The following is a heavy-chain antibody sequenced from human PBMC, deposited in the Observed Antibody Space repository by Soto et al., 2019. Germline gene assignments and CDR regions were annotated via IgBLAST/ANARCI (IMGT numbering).Heavy chain of an antibody. V-gene: IGHV3-23*01. CDR2: ISGRGRST. D-gene: IGHD3-3*01. Sequence: QPGGSLRLSCAASGFTFSNYAMSWVRQAPDKGLEWVSSISGRGRSTYYADSVRGRFTISRDNSKNTLYLQMNSLRAEDTAVYYCARDRYDFWSGSEHYGLDVWGQGTTVTVSS. J-gene: IGHJ6*02. CDR3: ARDRYDFWSGSEHYGLDV. CDR1: GFTFSNYA.